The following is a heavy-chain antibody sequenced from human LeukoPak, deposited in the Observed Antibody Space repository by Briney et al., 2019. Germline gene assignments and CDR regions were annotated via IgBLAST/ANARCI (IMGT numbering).Heavy chain of an antibody. CDR2: ISAYNGNT. Sequence: ASVKVSCKASGYTFTSYDINWVRQAAGQGLEWMGWISAYNGNTNYAQKLQGRVTMTTDTSTSTAYMELRSLRSDDTAVYYCARDCSGGSCYDPRHYYYYYGMDVWGQGTTVTVSS. CDR1: GYTFTSYD. V-gene: IGHV1-18*01. D-gene: IGHD2-15*01. CDR3: ARDCSGGSCYDPRHYYYYYGMDV. J-gene: IGHJ6*02.